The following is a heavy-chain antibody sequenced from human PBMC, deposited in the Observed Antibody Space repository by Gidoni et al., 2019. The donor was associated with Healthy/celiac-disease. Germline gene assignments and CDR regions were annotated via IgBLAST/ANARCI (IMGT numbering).Heavy chain of an antibody. CDR2: IIPIFGTA. CDR1: GGTFSSYA. J-gene: IGHJ6*02. Sequence: QVQLVQSGAEVKKPGSSVQVSCKASGGTFSSYAISWVRQAPGQGLEWMGGIIPIFGTANYAQKFQGRVTITADESTSTAYMELSSLRSEDTAVYYCARDWPGRKIVASYYGMDVWGQGTTVTVSS. CDR3: ARDWPGRKIVASYYGMDV. D-gene: IGHD5-12*01. V-gene: IGHV1-69*01.